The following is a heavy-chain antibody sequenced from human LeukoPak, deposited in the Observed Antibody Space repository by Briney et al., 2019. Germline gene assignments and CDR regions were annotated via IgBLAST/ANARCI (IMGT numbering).Heavy chain of an antibody. V-gene: IGHV4-30-2*01. Sequence: SETLSLTCTVSGGSISSGGYYWSWLRQPPGKGLEWIGYIYHSGSTYYNPSLKSRVTISVDRSKNQFSLKLSSVTAADTAVYYCARVRYSYGYYVDYWGQGTLVTVSS. D-gene: IGHD5-18*01. CDR1: GGSISSGGYY. CDR3: ARVRYSYGYYVDY. CDR2: IYHSGST. J-gene: IGHJ4*02.